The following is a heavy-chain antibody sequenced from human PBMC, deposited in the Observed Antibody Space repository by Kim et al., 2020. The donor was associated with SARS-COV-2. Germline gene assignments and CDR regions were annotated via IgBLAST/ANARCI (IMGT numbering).Heavy chain of an antibody. CDR2: INHSGST. CDR3: ARGPGYSSSWYFDY. CDR1: GGSFSGYY. V-gene: IGHV4-34*01. D-gene: IGHD6-13*01. J-gene: IGHJ4*02. Sequence: SETLSLTCAVYGGSFSGYYWSWIRQPPGKGLEWIGEINHSGSTNYNPSLKSRVTISVDTSKNQFSLKLSSVTAADTAVYYCARGPGYSSSWYFDYWGQGT.